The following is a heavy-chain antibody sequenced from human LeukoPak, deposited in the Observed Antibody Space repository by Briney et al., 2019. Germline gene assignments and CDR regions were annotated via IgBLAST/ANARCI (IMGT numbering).Heavy chain of an antibody. CDR2: IYYSGST. J-gene: IGHJ6*02. Sequence: PETLSLTCTVSGGSISSYYWSWIRQPPGKGLEWIGYIYYSGSTNYNPSLKSRVTISVDTSKNQFSLKLSSVTAADTAVYYCARGCSGGSCYHYYYYGMDVWGQGTTVTVSS. D-gene: IGHD2-15*01. CDR1: GGSISSYY. V-gene: IGHV4-59*01. CDR3: ARGCSGGSCYHYYYYGMDV.